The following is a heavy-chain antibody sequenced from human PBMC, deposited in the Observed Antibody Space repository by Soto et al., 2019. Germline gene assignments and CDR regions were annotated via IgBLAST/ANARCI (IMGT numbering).Heavy chain of an antibody. D-gene: IGHD6-19*01. V-gene: IGHV1-69*13. CDR3: ARELASGWYRFDP. CDR2: IIPIFGTA. J-gene: IGHJ5*02. CDR1: GGTFSSYA. Sequence: SVKVSCKASGGTFSSYAISWVRQAPGQGLEWMGGIIPIFGTANYAQKFQGRVTITADESTSTAYMELSSLRSEDTAVYYCARELASGWYRFDPWGQGTLVTVSS.